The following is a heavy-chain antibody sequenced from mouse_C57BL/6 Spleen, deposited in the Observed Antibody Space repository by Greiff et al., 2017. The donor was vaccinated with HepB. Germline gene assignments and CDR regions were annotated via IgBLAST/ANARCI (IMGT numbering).Heavy chain of an antibody. D-gene: IGHD1-1*01. Sequence: VQLKESGPGLAKPSQTLSLTCSVTGYSITSDYWNWIRKFPGNKLEYMGYISYSGSTYYNPSLKSRISITRDTSKNQYYLQLNSVTTEDTATYYCARYPYYYGSSYRYFDVWGTGTTVTVSS. CDR2: ISYSGST. V-gene: IGHV3-8*01. CDR1: GYSITSDY. CDR3: ARYPYYYGSSYRYFDV. J-gene: IGHJ1*03.